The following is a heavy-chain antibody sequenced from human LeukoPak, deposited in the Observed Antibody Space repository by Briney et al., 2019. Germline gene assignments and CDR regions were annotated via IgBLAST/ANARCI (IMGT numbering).Heavy chain of an antibody. CDR3: ARQNYDYVWGSYQIDY. Sequence: PSETLSLTCTVFGGSISSYYWSWIRQPPGKGLEWVGYIYYSGRTNYNPSLKSRVTISVDTSKNQFSLKLSSVTAADTAVYYCARQNYDYVWGSYQIDYWGQGTLVTVSS. J-gene: IGHJ4*02. CDR2: IYYSGRT. D-gene: IGHD3-16*02. V-gene: IGHV4-59*08. CDR1: GGSISSYY.